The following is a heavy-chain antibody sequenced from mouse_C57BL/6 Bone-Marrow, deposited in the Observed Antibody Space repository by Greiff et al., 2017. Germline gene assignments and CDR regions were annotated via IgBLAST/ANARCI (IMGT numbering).Heavy chain of an antibody. J-gene: IGHJ4*01. CDR1: GYTFTSYG. CDR3: ARNYYYGNAMDY. CDR2: IYPRSGNT. D-gene: IGHD1-1*01. Sequence: VQRVESGAELARPGASVKLSCKASGYTFTSYGISWVKQRTGQGLEWIGEIYPRSGNTYYNEKVKGTATLTADKSSSKAYMELRSLTSEDSAVYFCARNYYYGNAMDYWGQGTSATVSS. V-gene: IGHV1-81*01.